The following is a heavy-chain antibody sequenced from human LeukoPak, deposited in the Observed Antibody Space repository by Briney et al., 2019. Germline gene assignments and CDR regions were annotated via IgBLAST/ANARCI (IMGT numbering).Heavy chain of an antibody. J-gene: IGHJ5*02. Sequence: SETLSLTCTVSGGSIGSYYWTWIRQPPGEGLEWIGYIYYRGRPNYNPSLKSRVTISVDTSKNQFSLKLSSVTAADTAVYFCARHGDGDFKFDPWGQGALVTVSS. CDR1: GGSIGSYY. V-gene: IGHV4-59*08. CDR3: ARHGDGDFKFDP. CDR2: IYYRGRP.